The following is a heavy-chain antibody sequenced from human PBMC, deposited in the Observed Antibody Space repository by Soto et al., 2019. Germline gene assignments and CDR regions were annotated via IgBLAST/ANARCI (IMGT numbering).Heavy chain of an antibody. CDR2: IDPSDSYT. CDR3: ARHPLGSQVVPGGDV. V-gene: IGHV5-10-1*01. CDR1: GDSFTSYC. Sequence: GVSLKISWKGSGDSFTSYCISWVRQMPGKGLEWMGRIDPSDSYTNYSPSFQGHVTIPADKSISTAYLQWSSLKASDTAMYYCARHPLGSQVVPGGDVWAQGTTVTVSS. D-gene: IGHD2-2*01. J-gene: IGHJ6*02.